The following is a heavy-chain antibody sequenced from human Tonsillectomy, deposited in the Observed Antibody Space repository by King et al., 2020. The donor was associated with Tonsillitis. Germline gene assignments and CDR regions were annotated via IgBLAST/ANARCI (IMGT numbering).Heavy chain of an antibody. J-gene: IGHJ4*02. CDR3: ARDSTVTTLAFDY. V-gene: IGHV3-48*03. D-gene: IGHD4-11*01. CDR1: GFTFSSYE. CDR2: ISSSTSTI. Sequence: EVQLVESGGGLVQPGGSLRLSCAASGFTFSSYEMNWVRQAPGKGLEWVSYISSSTSTIFYADSVKGRFTISRDNAKNSLYLQMNSLRAEDTAVYYCARDSTVTTLAFDYWGQGTLVTVSS.